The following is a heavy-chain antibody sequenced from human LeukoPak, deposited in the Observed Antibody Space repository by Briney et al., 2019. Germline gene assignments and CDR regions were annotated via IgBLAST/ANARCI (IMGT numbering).Heavy chain of an antibody. J-gene: IGHJ5*02. CDR1: GYTFTGYY. V-gene: IGHV1-18*04. CDR2: ISVYNGNT. Sequence: ASVKVSCKASGYTFTGYYTHWVRQAPGQGLEWMGWISVYNGNTNYAQKLQGRVTMTTDTSTSTAYMELRSLRSDDTAVYYCARDIAAEKGPNWFDPWGQGTLVTVSS. CDR3: ARDIAAEKGPNWFDP. D-gene: IGHD6-13*01.